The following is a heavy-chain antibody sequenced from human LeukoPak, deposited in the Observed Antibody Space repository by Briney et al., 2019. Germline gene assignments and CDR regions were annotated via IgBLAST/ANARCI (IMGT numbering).Heavy chain of an antibody. CDR2: ISYDGSNK. CDR3: ARDIRSITMIVGNFDY. V-gene: IGHV3-30-3*01. CDR1: GFTFSSYA. D-gene: IGHD3-22*01. Sequence: GRSLRLSCAASGFTFSSYAMHWVRQAPGKGLEWVAVISYDGSNKYYADSVKGRFTISRDNSKNTLYLQMNSLRAGDTAVYYCARDIRSITMIVGNFDYWGQGTLVTVSS. J-gene: IGHJ4*02.